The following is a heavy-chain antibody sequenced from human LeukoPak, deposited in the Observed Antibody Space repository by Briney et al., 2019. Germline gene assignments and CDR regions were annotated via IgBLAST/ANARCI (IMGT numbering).Heavy chain of an antibody. Sequence: SGTLSLTCAVSGGSISSSNWRSWVRQPPGKGLEWIGEIYHSGSTNYNPSLKSRVTISVDTSKNQFSLKLSSVTAADTAVYYCARGRYCSSTSCYTRYSYGFKFDIWGQGTMVTVSS. CDR2: IYHSGST. V-gene: IGHV4-4*02. J-gene: IGHJ3*02. D-gene: IGHD2-2*02. CDR3: ARGRYCSSTSCYTRYSYGFKFDI. CDR1: GGSISSSNW.